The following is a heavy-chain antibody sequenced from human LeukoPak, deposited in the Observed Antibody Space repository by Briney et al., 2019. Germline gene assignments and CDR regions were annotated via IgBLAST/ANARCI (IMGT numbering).Heavy chain of an antibody. CDR1: GYTFTDYY. D-gene: IGHD4-11*01. CDR3: ARGEDYEYFQQ. CDR2: INPNSGGT. V-gene: IGHV1-2*02. J-gene: IGHJ1*01. Sequence: ASVKVSCKASGYTFTDYYIHWVRQAPGQGLEWMRWINPNSGGTNYAQKFQGRVTMTRDTSISTAYTELSRLRSDDTAVYYCARGEDYEYFQQWGQGTLVTVSS.